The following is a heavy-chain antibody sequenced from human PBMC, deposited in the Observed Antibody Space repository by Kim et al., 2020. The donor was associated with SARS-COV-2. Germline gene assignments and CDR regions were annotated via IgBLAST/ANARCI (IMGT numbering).Heavy chain of an antibody. Sequence: SETLSLTCAVYGGSFSGYYWSWIRQPPGKGLEWIGEINHSGSTNYNPSLKSRVTISVDTSKNQFSLKLSSVTAADTAVYYCARLLYYYDSSGVGAFDIWGQGTMVTVST. CDR2: INHSGST. J-gene: IGHJ3*02. CDR3: ARLLYYYDSSGVGAFDI. D-gene: IGHD3-22*01. V-gene: IGHV4-34*01. CDR1: GGSFSGYY.